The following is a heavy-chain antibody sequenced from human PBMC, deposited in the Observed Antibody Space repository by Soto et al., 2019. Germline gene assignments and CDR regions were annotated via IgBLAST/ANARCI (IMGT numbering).Heavy chain of an antibody. D-gene: IGHD2-2*01. CDR2: IYPGDSDT. CDR3: ARHVSARYCSSTSCYESGMDV. Sequence: GESPKISCKGSGYSFTSYWMGWVRQMPGKGLEWMGIIYPGDSDTRYSPSFQGQVTISADKSISTAYLQWSSLKASDTAMYYCARHVSARYCSSTSCYESGMDVWGQGTTVTVSS. J-gene: IGHJ6*02. V-gene: IGHV5-51*01. CDR1: GYSFTSYW.